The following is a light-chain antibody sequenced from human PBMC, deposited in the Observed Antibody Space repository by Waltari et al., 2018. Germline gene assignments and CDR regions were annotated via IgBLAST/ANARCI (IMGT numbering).Light chain of an antibody. Sequence: DIQMTQSPSSLSASVGHRVTITCRASQDIGSDLGWYQQKSGKAPKRLIYGVSSLHSGVPSRFSGSASGTEFTLTISSLQPEDFATYYCLQHKTFPRTFGQGTKV. J-gene: IGKJ1*01. CDR3: LQHKTFPRT. CDR1: QDIGSD. CDR2: GVS. V-gene: IGKV1-17*01.